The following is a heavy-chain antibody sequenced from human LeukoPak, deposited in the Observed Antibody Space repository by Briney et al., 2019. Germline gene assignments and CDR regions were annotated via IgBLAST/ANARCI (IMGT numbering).Heavy chain of an antibody. CDR2: IIPMLEIT. D-gene: IGHD6-19*01. CDR1: GGTCNTYT. J-gene: IGHJ3*02. CDR3: ARESPHSSGWDNSLDI. Sequence: SVKVSCKASGGTCNTYTFHWVRQAPGQGLEWVGRIIPMLEITNYPQKLQGRVTITADESTSAAYMELSSLTSEDTAVYYCARESPHSSGWDNSLDIWGQGTMVTVSS. V-gene: IGHV1-69*04.